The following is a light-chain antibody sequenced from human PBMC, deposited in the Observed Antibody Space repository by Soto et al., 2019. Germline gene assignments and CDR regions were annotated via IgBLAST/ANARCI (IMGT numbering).Light chain of an antibody. CDR1: NSDVGGYNY. J-gene: IGLJ3*02. V-gene: IGLV2-14*01. CDR2: EVS. Sequence: QSALTQPASVSGSPGQSIAISCTGTNSDVGGYNYVSWYQHHPGKAPKLMIYEVSNRPSGVSNRFSGSKSANTASPTISGLQAEDEADYYCSSYTTRTTWVFGGGTKVTVL. CDR3: SSYTTRTTWV.